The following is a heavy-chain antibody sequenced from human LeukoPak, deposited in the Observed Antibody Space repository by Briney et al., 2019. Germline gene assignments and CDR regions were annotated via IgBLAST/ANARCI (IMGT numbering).Heavy chain of an antibody. V-gene: IGHV1-18*04. D-gene: IGHD2-2*01. CDR1: GYTFTSYG. CDR2: ISAYSGNT. J-gene: IGHJ5*02. Sequence: ASVKVSCKASGYTFTSYGISWVRQAPGQGLEWMGWISAYSGNTNYAQKLQGRVTMTTDTSTSTAYMELRSLRSDDTAVYYCARDPPRYCSSTSCSPNWFDPWGQGTLVTVSS. CDR3: ARDPPRYCSSTSCSPNWFDP.